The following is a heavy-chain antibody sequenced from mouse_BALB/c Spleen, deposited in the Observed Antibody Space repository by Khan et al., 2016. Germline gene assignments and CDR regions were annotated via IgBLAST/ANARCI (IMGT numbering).Heavy chain of an antibody. Sequence: EVQLQESGPGLVKPSQSLSLTCSVTGYSITSGYYWNWNRQFPGNKLEWMGYISYDGSNNYNPSLKNRISITRDTSKNQCFLKLNSVTTEDTATYYCARGYGYDWFAYWGQGTLVTVSA. J-gene: IGHJ3*01. CDR1: GYSITSGYY. D-gene: IGHD2-2*01. V-gene: IGHV3-6*02. CDR2: ISYDGSN. CDR3: ARGYGYDWFAY.